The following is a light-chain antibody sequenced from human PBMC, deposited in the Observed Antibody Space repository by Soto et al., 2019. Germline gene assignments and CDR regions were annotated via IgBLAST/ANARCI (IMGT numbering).Light chain of an antibody. CDR1: QGINNF. V-gene: IGKV1-27*01. CDR3: QKYNSALCT. J-gene: IGKJ1*01. Sequence: DIQMTQSPSSLSASVGDRVTITCRASQGINNFLAWYQQKPGKVPKLLIYAASTLLSGVPSRFSGSGSGTDFTLTISSLQPEDVATSYCQKYNSALCTFGQGTKVEIK. CDR2: AAS.